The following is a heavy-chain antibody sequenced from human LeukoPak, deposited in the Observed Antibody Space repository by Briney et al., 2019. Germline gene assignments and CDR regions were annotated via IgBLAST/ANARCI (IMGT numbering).Heavy chain of an antibody. V-gene: IGHV3-30*18. J-gene: IGHJ6*02. Sequence: GGSLRLSCAASGLTFSFYGMHGVGRAPGKGLRWGAVLLHDGSYKYYRDSVKGRFTISRDNSKNTLYLQMDSLRTEDTAMYYCAKRQSNSISPYGMDVWGQGTTVTVSS. D-gene: IGHD3-3*01. CDR1: GLTFSFYG. CDR2: LLHDGSYK. CDR3: AKRQSNSISPYGMDV.